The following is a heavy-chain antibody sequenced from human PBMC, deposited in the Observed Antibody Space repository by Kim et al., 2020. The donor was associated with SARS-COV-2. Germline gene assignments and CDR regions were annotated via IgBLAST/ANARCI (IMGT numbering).Heavy chain of an antibody. V-gene: IGHV1-8*01. CDR3: ATYCTNGVCPGP. D-gene: IGHD2-8*01. CDR2: MNPNSGNT. CDR1: GYTFTSYD. Sequence: ASVKVSCKASGYTFTSYDINWVRQATGQGLEWMGWMNPNSGNTGYAQKFQGRVTMTRNTSISTAYMELSSLRSEDTAVYYCATYCTNGVCPGPWGQGTLVTVSS. J-gene: IGHJ5*02.